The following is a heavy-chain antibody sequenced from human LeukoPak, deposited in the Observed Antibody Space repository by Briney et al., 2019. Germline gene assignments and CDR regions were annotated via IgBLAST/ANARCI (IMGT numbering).Heavy chain of an antibody. CDR2: ISSGGSTK. CDR1: GFTFNSYE. D-gene: IGHD3-16*01. Sequence: GGSLRLSCAASGFTFNSYEMNWVRQAPGKGLEWVSYISSGGSTKHYADSVKGRFTISRDNAKNSLYLQMNSLRAEDTAVYYCAREWGNIDYWGQGTLVTVSS. CDR3: AREWGNIDY. V-gene: IGHV3-48*03. J-gene: IGHJ4*02.